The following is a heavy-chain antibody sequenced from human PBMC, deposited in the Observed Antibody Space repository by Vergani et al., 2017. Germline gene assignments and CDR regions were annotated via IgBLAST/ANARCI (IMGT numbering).Heavy chain of an antibody. Sequence: VQLLESGGGLVQPGGSLRRSCAASGFTFSSYAMSWVRQAPGKGLEWVAVIWYDGSNKYYADSVKGRFTISRDNSKNTLYLQMNSLRAEDTAVYYCARGRFNKYSSSWYLIDYWGQGTLVTVSS. CDR3: ARGRFNKYSSSWYLIDY. CDR1: GFTFSSYA. V-gene: IGHV3-33*08. CDR2: IWYDGSNK. J-gene: IGHJ4*02. D-gene: IGHD6-13*01.